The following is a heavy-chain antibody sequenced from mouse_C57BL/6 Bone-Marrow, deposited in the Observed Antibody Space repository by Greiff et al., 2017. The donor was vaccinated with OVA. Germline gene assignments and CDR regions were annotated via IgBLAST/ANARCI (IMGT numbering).Heavy chain of an antibody. D-gene: IGHD1-1*01. CDR3: ALITTVVAYYFDY. CDR1: GYTFTSYW. J-gene: IGHJ2*01. Sequence: VQLQQPGTELVKPGASVKLSCKASGYTFTSYWMHWVKQRPGQGLEWIGNINPSNGGTNYNEKFKSKATLTVDKSSSTAYMQLSSLTSEDSAVYYCALITTVVAYYFDYWGQGTTLTVSS. CDR2: INPSNGGT. V-gene: IGHV1-53*01.